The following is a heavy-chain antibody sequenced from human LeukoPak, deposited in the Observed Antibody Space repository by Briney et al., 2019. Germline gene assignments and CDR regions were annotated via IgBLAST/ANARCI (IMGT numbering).Heavy chain of an antibody. D-gene: IGHD6-13*01. CDR3: VREQQLPWVYWFDP. Sequence: PSETLSLTCTVSGGSISSSSYYWGWIRQPPGKGLEWIGSIYYSGSTYYNPSLKSRVTISVDTSKNQFSLQLNSVTPEDTAVYYCVREQQLPWVYWFDPWGQGTLVTVSS. J-gene: IGHJ5*02. CDR1: GGSISSSSYY. CDR2: IYYSGST. V-gene: IGHV4-39*01.